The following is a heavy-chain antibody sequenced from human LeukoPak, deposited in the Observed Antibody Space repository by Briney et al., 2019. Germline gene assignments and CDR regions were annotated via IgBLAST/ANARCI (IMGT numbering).Heavy chain of an antibody. Sequence: SETLSLTCTVSGGSFSSYYWTWIRQPAGKGLEWIGRIYSSGNTNYNPSLESRVTMSIDTSKKQISLKLTSVTAADTAVYYCARERGNLRGDAFDIWARGQWSPSLQ. CDR1: GGSFSSYY. D-gene: IGHD1-26*01. J-gene: IGHJ3*02. CDR2: IYSSGNT. V-gene: IGHV4-4*07. CDR3: ARERGNLRGDAFDI.